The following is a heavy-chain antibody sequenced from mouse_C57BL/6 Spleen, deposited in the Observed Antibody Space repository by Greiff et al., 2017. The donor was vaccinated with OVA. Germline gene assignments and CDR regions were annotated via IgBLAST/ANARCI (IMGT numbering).Heavy chain of an antibody. D-gene: IGHD4-1*01. CDR2: IDPSDSYT. V-gene: IGHV1-69*01. CDR1: GYTFTSYW. CDR3: ARRGKLVHFDY. J-gene: IGHJ2*01. Sequence: VQLQQPGAELVMPGASVKLSCKASGYTFTSYWMHWVKQRPGQGLEWIGEIDPSDSYTNYNQKFKGKSTLTVDKSSSTAYMQLSSLTSEDSAVYYCARRGKLVHFDYWGQGTTLTVSS.